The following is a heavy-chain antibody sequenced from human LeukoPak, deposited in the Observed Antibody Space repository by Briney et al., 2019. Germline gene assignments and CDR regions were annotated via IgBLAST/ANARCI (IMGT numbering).Heavy chain of an antibody. J-gene: IGHJ4*02. CDR1: GFTFSNYA. D-gene: IGHD6-13*01. CDR3: AKVRVAAAGTVFDY. V-gene: IGHV3-23*01. CDR2: ISGSGGST. Sequence: EAGGSLRLSCVASGFTFSNYAMSWVRQAPGKGLEWVSAISGSGGSTYYADSVKGRFTISRGNSKNTLYLQMNSLRAEDTAVYYCAKVRVAAAGTVFDYWGQGTLVTVSS.